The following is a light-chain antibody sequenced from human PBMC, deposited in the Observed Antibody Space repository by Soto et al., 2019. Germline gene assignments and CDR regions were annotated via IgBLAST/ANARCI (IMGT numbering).Light chain of an antibody. CDR2: GAS. CDR1: QSVSSN. J-gene: IGKJ4*01. V-gene: IGKV3-15*01. Sequence: EIVMTQSPATLSVSQGERATLSCSASQSVSSNLAWYQQKPGQAPRLLIYGASTRATGIPARFSGSGSGTELTLTISSLQSEEFAVYYCQQYNSWPPLTFGGGTKVEIK. CDR3: QQYNSWPPLT.